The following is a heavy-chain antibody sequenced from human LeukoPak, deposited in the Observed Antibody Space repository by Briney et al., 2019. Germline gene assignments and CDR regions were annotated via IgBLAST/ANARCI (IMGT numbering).Heavy chain of an antibody. CDR1: GYTFTGYY. J-gene: IGHJ4*02. CDR3: ARVPTVTHYYFDY. Sequence: ASVKVSCKASGYTFTGYYMHWVRQAPGQGLEWMGWINPNSGGTNYAQKFQGRVTMTRDTSISTAYMELSRLRSDDTAVYYCARVPTVTHYYFDYRGQGTLVTVSS. D-gene: IGHD4-17*01. CDR2: INPNSGGT. V-gene: IGHV1-2*02.